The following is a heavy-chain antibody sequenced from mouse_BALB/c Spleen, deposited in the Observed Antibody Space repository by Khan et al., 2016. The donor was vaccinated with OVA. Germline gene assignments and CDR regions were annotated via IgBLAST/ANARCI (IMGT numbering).Heavy chain of an antibody. Sequence: QMQLEESGPGLVAPSQSLSITCTVSGFSLTGYGVNWVRQPPGKGLEWLGMIWSDGSTDYNSALKSRLSISKDNSKSQVFLKMNSLQTDDTARYYGARELRRGGFAYWGQGTLVTVSA. CDR1: GFSLTGYG. CDR2: IWSDGST. CDR3: ARELRRGGFAY. V-gene: IGHV2-6-7*01. J-gene: IGHJ3*01. D-gene: IGHD1-1*01.